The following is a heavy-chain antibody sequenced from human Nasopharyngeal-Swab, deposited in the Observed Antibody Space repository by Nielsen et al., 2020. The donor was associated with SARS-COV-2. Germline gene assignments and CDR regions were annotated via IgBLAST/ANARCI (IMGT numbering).Heavy chain of an antibody. J-gene: IGHJ5*02. D-gene: IGHD2-15*01. CDR2: IIPILGIA. Sequence: SVKVSCKASGGTFSSYAISWVRQAPGQGLEWMGGIIPILGIANYAQKFQGRVTITADKSTSTAYMDLSSLRSEDTAVYYCAREGGTRDGFDPWGQGTLVTVSS. CDR3: AREGGTRDGFDP. V-gene: IGHV1-69*10. CDR1: GGTFSSYA.